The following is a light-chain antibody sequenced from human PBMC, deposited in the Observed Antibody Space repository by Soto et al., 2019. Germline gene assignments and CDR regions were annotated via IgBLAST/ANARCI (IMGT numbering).Light chain of an antibody. CDR2: DAS. CDR3: QQRGNWPRT. Sequence: EIVLTQFPATLSLSPGERATLSCRASQSVSSYLAWYQQKPGQAPRLLIYDASKRATGIPARFSGSGSGTDFTLTISNLEPEDFAVYYCQQRGNWPRTFGQGTKVEIK. CDR1: QSVSSY. V-gene: IGKV3-11*01. J-gene: IGKJ1*01.